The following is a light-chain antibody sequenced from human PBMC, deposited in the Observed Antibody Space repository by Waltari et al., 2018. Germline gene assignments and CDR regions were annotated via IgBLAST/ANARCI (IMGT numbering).Light chain of an antibody. Sequence: DIVMTQSPDSLVVSLGERATINCKSSQSVLYSSNNKNYIAWYQQKPGQPPKLLIYWASTRESGVPDRFSGSGSGTDFTLTISSLQAEDVAVYSCQQYYSPPPTFGGGTKVEIK. CDR1: QSVLYSSNNKNY. V-gene: IGKV4-1*01. CDR2: WAS. CDR3: QQYYSPPPT. J-gene: IGKJ4*01.